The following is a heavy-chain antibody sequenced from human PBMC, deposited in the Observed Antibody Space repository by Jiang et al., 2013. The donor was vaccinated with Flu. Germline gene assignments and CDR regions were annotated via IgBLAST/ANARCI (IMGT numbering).Heavy chain of an antibody. Sequence: NSATWNWIRQSPSRGLEWLGRTYYRSKWFDDYAVSVKSRIIINPDTSKNQFSLHLNSVTPEDTAVYYCARDFGSGFDIWGQGTMVTVSS. CDR3: ARDFGSGFDI. J-gene: IGHJ3*02. D-gene: IGHD3-10*01. CDR2: TYYRSKWFD. V-gene: IGHV6-1*01. CDR1: NSAT.